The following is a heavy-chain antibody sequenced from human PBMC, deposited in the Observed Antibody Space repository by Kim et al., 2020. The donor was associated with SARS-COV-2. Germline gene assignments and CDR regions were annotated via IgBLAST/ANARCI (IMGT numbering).Heavy chain of an antibody. CDR3: TTDSGYSGYDNDYGDYVFLDY. CDR1: GFTFSNAW. Sequence: GGSLRLSCAASGFTFSNAWMSWVRQAPGKGLEWVGRIKSKTDGGTTDYAAPVKGRFTISRDDSKNTLYLQMNSLKTEDTAVYYCTTDSGYSGYDNDYGDYVFLDYWGQGTLVTVSS. D-gene: IGHD4-17*01. V-gene: IGHV3-15*01. CDR2: IKSKTDGGTT. J-gene: IGHJ4*02.